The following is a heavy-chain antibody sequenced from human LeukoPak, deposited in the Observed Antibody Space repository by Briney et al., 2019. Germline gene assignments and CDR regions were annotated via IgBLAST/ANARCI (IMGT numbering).Heavy chain of an antibody. CDR2: IAHHGSNK. J-gene: IGHJ4*02. CDR3: AKDGSWSCTD. Sequence: PGGSLRLSCAASGFTFSSYAMHWVRQGPRKGLEWVAYIAHHGSNKYYADSVKGRFTISRDNSKRTLYLQMNNLRADDTAVYYCAKDGSWSCTDWGQGALVTVSS. V-gene: IGHV3-30*02. D-gene: IGHD2-8*02. CDR1: GFTFSSYA.